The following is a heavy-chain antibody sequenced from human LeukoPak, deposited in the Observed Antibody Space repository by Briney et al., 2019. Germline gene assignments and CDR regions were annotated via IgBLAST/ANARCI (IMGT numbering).Heavy chain of an antibody. CDR3: TRDRGYGGNSPLGY. V-gene: IGHV3-30-3*01. D-gene: IGHD4-23*01. CDR2: ISYDGNNK. CDR1: GSTFSNYA. Sequence: PGGSLRLSCAASGSTFSNYAMHWVRQAPGKGLEWVAAISYDGNNKYYADSVKGRFTVSRENPKNTLYLQIIRLRTEDTAVYYCTRDRGYGGNSPLGYWGQGTLVTVSS. J-gene: IGHJ4*02.